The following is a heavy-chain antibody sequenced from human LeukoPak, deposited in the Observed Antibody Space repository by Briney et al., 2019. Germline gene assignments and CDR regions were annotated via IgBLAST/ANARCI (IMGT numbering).Heavy chain of an antibody. CDR2: INPDSGGT. CDR1: GYTFTDYY. D-gene: IGHD3-3*01. J-gene: IGHJ3*02. V-gene: IGHV1-2*02. CDR3: ARELRFLEWLNIGDAFDI. Sequence: ASVKVSCKASGYTFTDYYVNWVRQAPGQGLEWRGWINPDSGGTNYAQKFQGRVTMTRDTSISTAYMELSRLRSDDTAVYYCARELRFLEWLNIGDAFDIWGQGTMVTVSS.